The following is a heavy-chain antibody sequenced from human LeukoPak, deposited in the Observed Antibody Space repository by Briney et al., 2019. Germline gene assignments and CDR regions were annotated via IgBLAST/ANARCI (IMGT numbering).Heavy chain of an antibody. D-gene: IGHD4-17*01. CDR3: AKDLGLYGDYGYFDY. CDR1: GFTFSSCA. V-gene: IGHV3-23*01. J-gene: IGHJ4*02. CDR2: ISGSGGST. Sequence: GGSLRLSCAASGFTFSSCAMSWVRQAPGKGLEWVSAISGSGGSTYYADSVKGRFTISRDNSKNTLYLQMNSLRAEDTAVYYCAKDLGLYGDYGYFDYWGQGTLVTVSS.